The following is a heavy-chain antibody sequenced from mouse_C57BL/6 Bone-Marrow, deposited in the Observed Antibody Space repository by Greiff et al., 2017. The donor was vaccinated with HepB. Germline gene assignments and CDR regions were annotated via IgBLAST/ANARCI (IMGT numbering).Heavy chain of an antibody. CDR2: ISRGGDYI. J-gene: IGHJ1*03. CDR1: GFTFSSYA. D-gene: IGHD1-1*01. CDR3: TRAGYYGSSFVWYFDV. V-gene: IGHV5-9-1*02. Sequence: EVKLMESGEGLVKPGGSLKLSCAASGFTFSSYAMSWVRQTPEKRLEWVAYISRGGDYIYYADTVKGRFTISRDNARNTLYLQMSSLKSEDTAMYYCTRAGYYGSSFVWYFDVWGTGTTVTVSS.